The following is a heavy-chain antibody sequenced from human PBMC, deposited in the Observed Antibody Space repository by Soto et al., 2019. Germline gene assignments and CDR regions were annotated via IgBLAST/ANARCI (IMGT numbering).Heavy chain of an antibody. CDR3: AREIMEAAGYYYYYGMDV. CDR2: INPNSGGT. J-gene: IGHJ6*02. D-gene: IGHD6-25*01. Sequence: ASVKVSCKASGYTFTGYYMHWVRQAPGQGLEWMGWINPNSGGTNYAQKFQGWVTMTRDTSISTAYMELSRLRSDDTAVYYCAREIMEAAGYYYYYGMDVWGQGTTATVSS. V-gene: IGHV1-2*04. CDR1: GYTFTGYY.